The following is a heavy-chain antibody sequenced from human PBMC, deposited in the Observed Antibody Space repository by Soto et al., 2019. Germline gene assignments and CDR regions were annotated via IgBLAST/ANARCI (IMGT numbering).Heavy chain of an antibody. Sequence: GGSLRLSCAASGFTFSSYWMSWVRQAPGKGLEWVANIKQDGSEIYYVGSVKGRFSISRDTSKNTVSLQMNSLRAEDTAIYYCAKEYGNGYWYFDYWGQGTQVTVSS. CDR1: GFTFSSYW. CDR3: AKEYGNGYWYFDY. D-gene: IGHD5-18*01. V-gene: IGHV3-7*01. CDR2: IKQDGSEI. J-gene: IGHJ4*02.